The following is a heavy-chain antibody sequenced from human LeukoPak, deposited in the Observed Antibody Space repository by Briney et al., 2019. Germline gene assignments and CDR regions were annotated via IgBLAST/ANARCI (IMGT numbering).Heavy chain of an antibody. V-gene: IGHV4-59*12. J-gene: IGHJ3*02. CDR2: IYYSGST. CDR3: ARDRRNDAFDI. CDR1: GITLSNYG. Sequence: GSLRLSCAVSGITLSNYGMSWVRQAPGKGLEWIGYIYYSGSTNYNPSLKSRVTMSVDTSKNQFSLKLSSVTAADTAVYYCARDRRNDAFDIWGQGTMVTVSS.